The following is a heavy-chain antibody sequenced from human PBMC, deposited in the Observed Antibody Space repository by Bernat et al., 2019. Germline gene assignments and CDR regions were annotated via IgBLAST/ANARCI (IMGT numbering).Heavy chain of an antibody. V-gene: IGHV4-39*01. D-gene: IGHD3-16*02. Sequence: QLQLQESGPGLVKPSETLSLTCTVSGGSISSSSYYWGWNRQPPGKGLEWIGSIYYSGSTYYNPSLKSRVTISGDTSKNQFSLKLSSVTAADTAVYSCAGVGGASCYDYSWGSYRQARLSYFQHWGQGTLVTVSS. CDR1: GGSISSSSYY. CDR2: IYYSGST. CDR3: AGVGGASCYDYSWGSYRQARLSYFQH. J-gene: IGHJ1*01.